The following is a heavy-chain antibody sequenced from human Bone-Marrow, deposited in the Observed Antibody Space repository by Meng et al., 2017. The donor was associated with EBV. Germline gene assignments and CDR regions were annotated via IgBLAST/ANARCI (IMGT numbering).Heavy chain of an antibody. Sequence: QVQLSQSGVEVKKPGHSVKVSCKASGYTFTSYAMHWVRQAPGQRLEWMGWINAGNGNTKYSQKFQGRVSITRDTSASTAYMELSSLRSEDTAVYYCASLWFGEFDAFDIWGQGTMVTVSS. V-gene: IGHV1-3*01. CDR1: GYTFTSYA. CDR3: ASLWFGEFDAFDI. J-gene: IGHJ3*02. D-gene: IGHD3-10*01. CDR2: INAGNGNT.